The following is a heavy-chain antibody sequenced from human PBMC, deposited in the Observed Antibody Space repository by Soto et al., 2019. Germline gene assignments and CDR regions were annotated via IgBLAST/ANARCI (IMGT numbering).Heavy chain of an antibody. CDR1: GYIFSDYY. CDR3: ARAGGSRWSLAD. J-gene: IGHJ1*01. D-gene: IGHD6-19*01. CDR2: ISTSVTII. Sequence: GSLRLSCAASGYIFSDYYMTWIRQAPGKGLEWVSYISTSVTIISYADSVKGRFTISRDDAKNSLYLQMNSLRADDTAIYYCARAGGSRWSLADWGRGTLVPGSS. V-gene: IGHV3-11*01.